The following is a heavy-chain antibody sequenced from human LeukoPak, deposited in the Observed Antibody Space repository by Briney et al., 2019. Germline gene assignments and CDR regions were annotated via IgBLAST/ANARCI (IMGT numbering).Heavy chain of an antibody. D-gene: IGHD3-22*01. CDR3: AREDFRDLYDSGGYYRPADC. Sequence: SETLSLTCTVSGGSISSYYWSWIRQPAGKGLEWIGHILTSGMINYSPSLKSRVTISADTSKNQFFLRLSSVTAADTALYYCAREDFRDLYDSGGYYRPADCWGQGTLVTVSS. CDR2: ILTSGMI. V-gene: IGHV4-4*07. J-gene: IGHJ4*02. CDR1: GGSISSYY.